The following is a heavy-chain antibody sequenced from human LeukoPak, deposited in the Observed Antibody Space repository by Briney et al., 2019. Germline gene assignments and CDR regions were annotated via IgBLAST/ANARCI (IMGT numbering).Heavy chain of an antibody. CDR2: INPNSGAT. J-gene: IGHJ4*02. V-gene: IGHV1-2*02. Sequence: ASVKVSCKASGYTFTGYYLHWVRQAPGQGLEWMGWINPNSGATNYAQKFQGRVTMTRDTSISTGYMELSRLRSDDTALYYCAREELLWFGSQNYYFDYWGQGTLVTVSS. CDR1: GYTFTGYY. CDR3: AREELLWFGSQNYYFDY. D-gene: IGHD3-10*01.